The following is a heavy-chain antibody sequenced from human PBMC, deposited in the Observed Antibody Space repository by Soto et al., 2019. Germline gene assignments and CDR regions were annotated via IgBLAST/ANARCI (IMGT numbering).Heavy chain of an antibody. CDR3: AKDHRITMIVVTKGPFDY. V-gene: IGHV3-30*18. D-gene: IGHD3-22*01. CDR2: ISYDGSNK. CDR1: GFTFSSYG. J-gene: IGHJ4*02. Sequence: PGGSLRLSCAASGFTFSSYGMHWVRQAPGKGLEWVAVISYDGSNKYYADSVKGRFTISRDNSKNTLYLQMNSLRAEDTAVYYCAKDHRITMIVVTKGPFDYWGQGTLVTVPQ.